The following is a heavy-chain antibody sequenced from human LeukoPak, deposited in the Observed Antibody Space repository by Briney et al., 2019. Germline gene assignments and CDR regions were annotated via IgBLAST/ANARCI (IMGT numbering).Heavy chain of an antibody. CDR2: TYYRSKWYN. J-gene: IGHJ3*02. CDR1: GDSVSSNSAA. V-gene: IGHV6-1*01. D-gene: IGHD1-26*01. CDR3: ARDPSSYSGSSARPGAFDI. Sequence: SQTLSLTCAISGDSVSSNSAAWNWIRQSPSRGLEWLGRTYYRSKWYNDYAVSVKSRITINPDTSKNQFSLQLNSVTPEDTAVYYCARDPSSYSGSSARPGAFDIWGQGTMVTVSS.